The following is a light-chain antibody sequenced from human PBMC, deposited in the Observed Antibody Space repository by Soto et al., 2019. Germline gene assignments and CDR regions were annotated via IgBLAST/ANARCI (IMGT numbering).Light chain of an antibody. J-gene: IGKJ1*01. CDR2: GAS. CDR1: ESVSSK. CDR3: QHHHSWPWPLT. V-gene: IGKV3-15*01. Sequence: EIVMTQSPATLSVSPGERATLSCRASESVSSKLVWYQKKPGQAPRLLIYGASTRATGIPARFSGSGCGTEFTLTISSLHSESLAVSHCQHHHSWPWPLTFGEGTKVDIK.